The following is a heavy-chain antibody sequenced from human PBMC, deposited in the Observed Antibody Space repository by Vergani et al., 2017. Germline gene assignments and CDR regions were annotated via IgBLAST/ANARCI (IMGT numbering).Heavy chain of an antibody. CDR1: GGSISSGDYY. V-gene: IGHV4-30-4*01. CDR3: ARGAITFGGVIPXFDY. CDR2: IYYSGST. Sequence: QVQLQESGPGLVKPSQTLSLTCTVSGGSISSGDYYWSWIRQPPGKGLEWIGYIYYSGSTYYNPSLKSRVTISVDTSKNQFSLKLSSVTAADTAVYYCARGAITFGGVIPXFDYWGQGTLVTVSS. J-gene: IGHJ4*02. D-gene: IGHD3-16*01.